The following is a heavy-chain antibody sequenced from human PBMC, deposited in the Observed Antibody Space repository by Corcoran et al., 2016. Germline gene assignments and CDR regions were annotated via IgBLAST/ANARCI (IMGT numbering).Heavy chain of an antibody. CDR2: FSTTGIT. J-gene: IGHJ4*02. CDR1: GTSISSHS. D-gene: IGHD3-16*01. V-gene: IGHV4-4*07. Sequence: QVQLQESGPGLVKSSETLSLTCAVSGTSISSHSWSWIRQPAGKGLEWIGLFSTTGITKYNPSLKSRVTMSVDTSKNQFSLRLSSVTAADTAVYYCATGGGDFDYWGQGTLVTVSS. CDR3: ATGGGDFDY.